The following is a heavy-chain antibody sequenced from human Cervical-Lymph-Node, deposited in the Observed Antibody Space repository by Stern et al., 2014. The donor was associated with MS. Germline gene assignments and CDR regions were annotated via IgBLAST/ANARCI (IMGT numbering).Heavy chain of an antibody. V-gene: IGHV1-69*01. CDR2: ILPVFGTP. CDR3: ALSSETSDRWYSLGYDL. J-gene: IGHJ5*02. CDR1: GVTFSKFP. D-gene: IGHD6-13*01. Sequence: QMQLLESGAEVTKPGSSVKVSCTASGVTFSKFPSSWVRQAPGQGLVWMGGILPVFGTPTYAQEFRGRVTITADVSTSTVYMELSSLRSDDTAVYYCALSSETSDRWYSLGYDLWGQGTLVTVSS.